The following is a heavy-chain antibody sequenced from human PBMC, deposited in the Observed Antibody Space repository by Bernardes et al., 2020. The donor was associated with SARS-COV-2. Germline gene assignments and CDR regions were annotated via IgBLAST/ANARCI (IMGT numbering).Heavy chain of an antibody. D-gene: IGHD1-26*01. CDR1: GFIFTTYS. Sequence: GGSLRLSCAASGFIFTTYSMSWVRQAPGKGLEWLLFISSGGDTIQDADSVRGRFTVSRDDAKNSVYLQMKSLRAEDTAVYYCARGRREKSFDYWGQGALVTVSS. CDR3: ARGRREKSFDY. J-gene: IGHJ4*02. CDR2: ISSGGDTI. V-gene: IGHV3-48*04.